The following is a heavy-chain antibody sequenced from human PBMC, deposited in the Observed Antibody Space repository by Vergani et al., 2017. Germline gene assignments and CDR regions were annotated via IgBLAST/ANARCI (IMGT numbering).Heavy chain of an antibody. Sequence: VQLVQSGAEVRKPGASVTVSCTASGYIFKNYYIHWLRQAPGQAFEWMGILNPTTGHTTSTQKFMGRVDMTRDPSTDTSTRTVQMTLSSLRSEDTAVYYCARSIGYCAGATCRAYYFDHWGQGTRVTVSS. CDR1: GYIFKNYY. CDR2: LNPTTGHT. CDR3: ARSIGYCAGATCRAYYFDH. D-gene: IGHD2-21*01. V-gene: IGHV1-46*02. J-gene: IGHJ5*02.